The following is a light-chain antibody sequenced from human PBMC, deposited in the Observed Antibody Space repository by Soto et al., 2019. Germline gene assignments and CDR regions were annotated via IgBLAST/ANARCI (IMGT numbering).Light chain of an antibody. CDR3: QQYGSSPIT. J-gene: IGKJ5*01. V-gene: IGKV3-20*01. CDR2: GAS. CDR1: QSVTNKY. Sequence: EIVLTQSPGTLSLSPVERSTLSLRASQSVTNKYLAWYQQKHGQAPRLLIDGASSRATGIPDRFSGSGSGTDFTLTISRLEPEDFAVYYCQQYGSSPITFGQGTRLEIK.